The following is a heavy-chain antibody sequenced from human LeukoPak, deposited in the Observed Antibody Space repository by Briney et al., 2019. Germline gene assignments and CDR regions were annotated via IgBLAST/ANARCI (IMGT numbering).Heavy chain of an antibody. D-gene: IGHD5-18*01. CDR2: IYYSGST. Sequence: KPSETLSLTCTVSGGSISSSSYYWGWIRQPPGKGLEWIGSIYYSGSTYCNPSLKSRVTISVDTSKNQFSLKLSSVTAADTAVYYCARLDTAMVNFDYWGQGTLVTVSS. V-gene: IGHV4-39*01. CDR3: ARLDTAMVNFDY. J-gene: IGHJ4*02. CDR1: GGSISSSSYY.